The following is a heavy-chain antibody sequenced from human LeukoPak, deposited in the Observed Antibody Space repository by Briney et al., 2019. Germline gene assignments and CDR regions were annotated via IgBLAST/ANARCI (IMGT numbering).Heavy chain of an antibody. D-gene: IGHD6-13*01. CDR3: ARGYSSSWYYNWFDP. J-gene: IGHJ5*02. Sequence: SETLSLTCTVSGYSISSGYYWGWIRQPPGKGLEWIGNIYHSGSTYYNPSLKSRVTISVDTSKNQFSLKLSSVTAADTAVYHCARGYSSSWYYNWFDPWGQGTLVTVSS. CDR2: IYHSGST. V-gene: IGHV4-38-2*02. CDR1: GYSISSGYY.